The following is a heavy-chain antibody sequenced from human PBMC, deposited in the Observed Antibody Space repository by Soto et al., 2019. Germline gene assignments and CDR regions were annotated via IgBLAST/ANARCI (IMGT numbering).Heavy chain of an antibody. CDR3: ARVAIFGVVTYKNIRYNCFDP. CDR1: GGTFSSYA. Sequence: SVKVSCKASGGTFSSYAISWVRQAPGQGLEWMGGIIPIFGTANYAQKFQGRVTITADESTSTAYMELSSLRSEDTAVYYCARVAIFGVVTYKNIRYNCFDPWGQGTLVTVSS. V-gene: IGHV1-69*13. J-gene: IGHJ5*02. CDR2: IIPIFGTA. D-gene: IGHD3-3*01.